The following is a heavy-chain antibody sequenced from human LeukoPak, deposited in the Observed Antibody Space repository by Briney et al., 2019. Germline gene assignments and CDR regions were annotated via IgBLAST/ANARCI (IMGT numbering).Heavy chain of an antibody. D-gene: IGHD3-16*02. V-gene: IGHV1-8*01. Sequence: ASVKVSCTASGYTFTSYDINWVRQATGQGLEWMGWMNPNSGNTGYAQKFQGRVTMTRNTSISTAYMELSSLRSEDTAVYYCARVAFGGVIVTWFDPWGQGTLVTVSS. J-gene: IGHJ5*02. CDR2: MNPNSGNT. CDR3: ARVAFGGVIVTWFDP. CDR1: GYTFTSYD.